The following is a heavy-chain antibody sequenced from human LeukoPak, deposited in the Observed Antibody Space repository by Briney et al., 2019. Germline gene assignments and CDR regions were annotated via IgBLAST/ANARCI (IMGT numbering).Heavy chain of an antibody. J-gene: IGHJ2*01. V-gene: IGHV3-64*01. CDR1: GFTFNNYA. D-gene: IGHD4-23*01. CDR3: ARGLGYGGAHWYFDL. CDR2: ISSNGGST. Sequence: GGSLRLSCAASGFTFNNYAMHWVRQAPGKGLEYVSAISSNGGSTYYANSVKGRFTISRDNSKNTLYLQMGSLRAEDMAVYYCARGLGYGGAHWYFDLWGRGTLVTVSS.